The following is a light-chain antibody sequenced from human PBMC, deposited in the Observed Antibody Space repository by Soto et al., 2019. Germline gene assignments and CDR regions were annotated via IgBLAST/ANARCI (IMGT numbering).Light chain of an antibody. CDR2: EVS. CDR3: SSYTSSSTRV. J-gene: IGLJ3*02. CDR1: SSDIGGYNY. Sequence: QSALTQPASVSGSPGQSITISCTGTSSDIGGYNYVSWYQQHPGKAPKLMIYEVSNRPSGVSNRFSGSKSGNTASRTISGLKDEDEADYYCSSYTSSSTRVFGGGTKLTVL. V-gene: IGLV2-14*01.